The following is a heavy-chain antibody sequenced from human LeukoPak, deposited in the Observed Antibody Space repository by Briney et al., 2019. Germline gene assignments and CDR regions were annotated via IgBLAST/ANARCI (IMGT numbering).Heavy chain of an antibody. V-gene: IGHV4-34*01. CDR1: GGSFSGYY. D-gene: IGHD3-22*01. J-gene: IGHJ4*02. CDR2: INHSGST. Sequence: PSETLSLTCAVYGGSFSGYYWSWIRQPPGEGLEWIGEINHSGSTNYNPSLKSRVTISVDTSKNQFSLKLSSVTAADTAVYYCARGRKNYYDSSGPIDYWGQGTLVTVSS. CDR3: ARGRKNYYDSSGPIDY.